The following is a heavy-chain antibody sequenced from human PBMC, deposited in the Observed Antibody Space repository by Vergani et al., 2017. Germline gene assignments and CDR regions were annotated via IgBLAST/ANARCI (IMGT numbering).Heavy chain of an antibody. Sequence: QVQLQQRGAGLLKPSETLSLTCAVYGGSFSGYYWSWIRQPPGKGLEWIGRIYTSGSTNYNPSLKSRVTMSVDTSKNQFSLKLSSVTAADTAVYYCARVSLGCSSTSCNPKHYYYMDVWGKGTTVTVSS. J-gene: IGHJ6*03. CDR2: IYTSGST. D-gene: IGHD2-2*01. CDR3: ARVSLGCSSTSCNPKHYYYMDV. CDR1: GGSFSGYY. V-gene: IGHV4-59*10.